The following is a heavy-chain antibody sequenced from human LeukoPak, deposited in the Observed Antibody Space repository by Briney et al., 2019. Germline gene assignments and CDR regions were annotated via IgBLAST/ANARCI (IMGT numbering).Heavy chain of an antibody. CDR1: GGSISSGSYY. J-gene: IGHJ5*02. CDR2: IYTSGST. V-gene: IGHV4-61*02. CDR3: ARGTYGPNGFDP. D-gene: IGHD4-17*01. Sequence: SETLSLTCTVSGGSISSGSYYWSWIRQPAGKGLEWIGRIYTSGSTNYNPSLKSRVTISVDTSKNQFSLKLSSVTAADTAVYYCARGTYGPNGFDPWGQGTLVTVSS.